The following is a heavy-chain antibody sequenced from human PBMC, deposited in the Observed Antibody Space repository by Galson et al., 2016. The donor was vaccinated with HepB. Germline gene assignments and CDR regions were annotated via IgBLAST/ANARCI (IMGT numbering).Heavy chain of an antibody. CDR2: IYWLGDQ. V-gene: IGHV2-5*01. Sequence: PALVKPTQTLTLTCSFSGFSLSTSGVSVAWTRQPPGKALEWLALIYWLGDQRYSPSLKSRLTITEDTSKIHVVLTMTNLDPADTATYFCAHRTTVTTNYFDFWGPGILVTVSS. CDR3: AHRTTVTTNYFDF. D-gene: IGHD4-17*01. CDR1: GFSLSTSGVS. J-gene: IGHJ4*02.